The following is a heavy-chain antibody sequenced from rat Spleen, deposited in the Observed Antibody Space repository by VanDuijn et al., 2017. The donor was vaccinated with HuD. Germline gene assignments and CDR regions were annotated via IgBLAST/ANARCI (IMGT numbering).Heavy chain of an antibody. CDR1: GFTFTNYD. CDR3: AKVHNNYYNWFAY. V-gene: IGHV5S13*01. CDR2: ISTGGGNT. J-gene: IGHJ3*01. D-gene: IGHD1-10*01. Sequence: EVRLVESGGDLVQPGRSLKLSCSASGFTFTNYDMAWVRQAPTKGLEWIASISTGGGNTYYRDSVKGRFTISRDNAKNTLYLQMDSLRSEDTATYYCAKVHNNYYNWFAYWGQGTLVTVSS.